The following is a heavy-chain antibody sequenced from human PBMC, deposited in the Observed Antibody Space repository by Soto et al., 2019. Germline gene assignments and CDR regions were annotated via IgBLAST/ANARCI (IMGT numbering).Heavy chain of an antibody. D-gene: IGHD6-13*01. CDR3: ARLIGNSWLDY. CDR2: TYHRSKCYS. CDR1: GDSASSYSVV. V-gene: IGHV6-1*01. J-gene: IGHJ4*02. Sequence: PSQTLTITCDISGDSASSYSVVWNWIRQSPSVGLEWMGRTYHRSKCYSEYTISVQSRITVNADTSKNQVSLQLDSVTPDDTAVNFCARLIGNSWLDYWGQGTLVTVSS.